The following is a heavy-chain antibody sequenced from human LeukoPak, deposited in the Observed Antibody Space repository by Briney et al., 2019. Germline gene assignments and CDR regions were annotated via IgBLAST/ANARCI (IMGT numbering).Heavy chain of an antibody. Sequence: SVKVSCKASGGTFSSYAISWVRQAPGQGLEWMGRIIPILGIANYAQKFQGRVTITADKSTSTAYMELSSLRSEDTAVYYCARARLWSDNWFDPWGQGTLVTVSS. D-gene: IGHD3-10*01. CDR1: GGTFSSYA. V-gene: IGHV1-69*04. J-gene: IGHJ5*02. CDR2: IIPILGIA. CDR3: ARARLWSDNWFDP.